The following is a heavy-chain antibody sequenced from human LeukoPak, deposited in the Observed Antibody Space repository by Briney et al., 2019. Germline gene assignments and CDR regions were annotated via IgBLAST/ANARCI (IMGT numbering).Heavy chain of an antibody. V-gene: IGHV1-8*03. CDR2: MNPNSGNT. CDR3: ARSEPYYDFWSEGERVFDY. J-gene: IGHJ4*02. Sequence: ASVKVSCKASGYTFTSYDINWVRQATGQGLEWMGWMNPNSGNTGYAQKFQGRVTITRNTSISTAYMELSSLRSEDTAVYYCARSEPYYDFWSEGERVFDYWGQGTLVTVSS. CDR1: GYTFTSYD. D-gene: IGHD3-3*01.